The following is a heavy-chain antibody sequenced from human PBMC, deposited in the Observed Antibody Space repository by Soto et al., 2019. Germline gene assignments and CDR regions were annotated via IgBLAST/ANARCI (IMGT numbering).Heavy chain of an antibody. CDR2: INAGNGNT. V-gene: IGHV1-3*01. Sequence: ASVKVSCKASGYTFTSYAMHWVRQVPGQRLEWMGWINAGNGNTKYSQKLQGRVTMTTDTSTSTAYMELRSLRSDDTAVYYCARDYVADYESSGYPRKNNWFDPWGQGTLVTVSS. CDR1: GYTFTSYA. J-gene: IGHJ5*02. D-gene: IGHD3-22*01. CDR3: ARDYVADYESSGYPRKNNWFDP.